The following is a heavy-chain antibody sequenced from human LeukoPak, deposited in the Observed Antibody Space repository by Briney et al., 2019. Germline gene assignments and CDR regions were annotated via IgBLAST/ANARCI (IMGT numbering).Heavy chain of an antibody. Sequence: ASVKVSCKASGYTFTGYYMHWVRQAPGQGLEWMGWINPNSGGTNYAQKFQGRVTMTRDTSISTAYMELSRLRSDDTAVYYCARSPFYYYDSSGYYYFDYWGQGTLITVSS. V-gene: IGHV1-2*02. CDR2: INPNSGGT. D-gene: IGHD3-22*01. CDR1: GYTFTGYY. J-gene: IGHJ4*02. CDR3: ARSPFYYYDSSGYYYFDY.